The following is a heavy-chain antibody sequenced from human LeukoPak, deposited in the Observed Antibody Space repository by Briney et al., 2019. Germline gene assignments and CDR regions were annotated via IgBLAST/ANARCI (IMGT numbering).Heavy chain of an antibody. V-gene: IGHV3-53*01. D-gene: IGHD1-14*01. J-gene: IGHJ4*02. CDR1: GFTVSSNY. CDR2: IYSGGST. CDR3: ARDLPGGGGDY. Sequence: GGSLRLSCAASGFTVSSNYMSWVRQAPGKGLEWVSVIYSGGSTYYADSVKGRFTISRDNSKNTLYLQMNSLRAEDTAVYYSARDLPGGGGDYWGQGTLVTVSS.